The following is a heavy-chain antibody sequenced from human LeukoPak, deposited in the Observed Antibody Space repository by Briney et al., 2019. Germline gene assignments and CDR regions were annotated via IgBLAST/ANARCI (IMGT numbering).Heavy chain of an antibody. J-gene: IGHJ6*03. CDR1: GFTFSSYA. Sequence: PGGSLRLSCAASGFTFSSYAMHWVRQAPGKGLEWVEVISYDGSNKYYADSVKGRFTISRDNSKNTLYLQMNSLRAEDTAVYYCAKDGRYYYYYYMDVWGKGTTVTISS. D-gene: IGHD3/OR15-3a*01. V-gene: IGHV3-30*04. CDR3: AKDGRYYYYYYMDV. CDR2: ISYDGSNK.